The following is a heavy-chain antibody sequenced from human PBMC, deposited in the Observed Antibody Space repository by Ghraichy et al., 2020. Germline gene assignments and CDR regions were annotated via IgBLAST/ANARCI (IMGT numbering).Heavy chain of an antibody. J-gene: IGHJ4*02. V-gene: IGHV3-30*18. D-gene: IGHD2-2*01. CDR1: GFTFSSYV. CDR3: AKGQGCSSTSCYEEGFDC. CDR2: ISYDGSNK. Sequence: GGSLRLSCAASGFTFSSYVMHWVRQAPGKGLEWVAVISYDGSNKYYADSVKGRFTISRDNSKNTLYLQMNSLRTEDTAIYYCAKGQGCSSTSCYEEGFDCWGQGTLVTVSS.